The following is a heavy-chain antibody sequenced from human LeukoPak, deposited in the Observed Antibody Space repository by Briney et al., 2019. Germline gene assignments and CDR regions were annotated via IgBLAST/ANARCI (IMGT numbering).Heavy chain of an antibody. V-gene: IGHV5-51*01. CDR3: ARHVEMATIYYYYYYMDV. CDR1: GYSFASYW. Sequence: GESLKISCKGSGYSFASYWIGWVRQMPGKGLEWMGMIYPGDSDTRYSPSFQGQVTISADKSINTAYLQWSSLKASDTAMYYCARHVEMATIYYYYYYMDVWGKGTTVTVSS. J-gene: IGHJ6*03. CDR2: IYPGDSDT. D-gene: IGHD5-24*01.